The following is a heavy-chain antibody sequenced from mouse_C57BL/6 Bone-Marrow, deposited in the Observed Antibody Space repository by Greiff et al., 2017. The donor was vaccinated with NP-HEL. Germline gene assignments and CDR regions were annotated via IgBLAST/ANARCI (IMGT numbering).Heavy chain of an antibody. CDR3: ARRWLRRYYAMDY. J-gene: IGHJ4*01. CDR2: INSDGGST. V-gene: IGHV5-2*01. CDR1: EYEFPSHD. Sequence: EVQVVESGGGLVQPGESLKLSCESNEYEFPSHDMSWVRKTPEKRLELVAAINSDGGSTYYPDTMGRRFIISRDNTKKTQYLQMRSLRSEGTALYYCARRWLRRYYAMDYGGQGTAVTVSS. D-gene: IGHD2-2*01.